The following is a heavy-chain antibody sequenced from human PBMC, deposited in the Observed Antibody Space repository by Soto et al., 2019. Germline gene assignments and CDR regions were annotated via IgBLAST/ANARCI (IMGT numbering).Heavy chain of an antibody. CDR1: GDTFTSYA. Sequence: ASVKVSCKASGDTFTSYAMHWVRQAPGQRLEWMGWINAGNGNTKYSQKFQGRVTITRDTSASTAYMELSSLRTEDTAAYYCATGRGSADIVVVPAALDAFDIWGQGTRVTVSS. J-gene: IGHJ3*02. CDR3: ATGRGSADIVVVPAALDAFDI. CDR2: INAGNGNT. V-gene: IGHV1-3*01. D-gene: IGHD2-2*01.